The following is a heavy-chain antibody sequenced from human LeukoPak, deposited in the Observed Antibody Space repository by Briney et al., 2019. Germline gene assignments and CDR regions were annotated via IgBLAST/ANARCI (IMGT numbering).Heavy chain of an antibody. V-gene: IGHV6-1*01. D-gene: IGHD3-10*01. CDR3: ARGYYGSGRHGMDV. J-gene: IGHJ6*02. Sequence: SQTLSLTCAISGDSVSSNSATWNWIRQSPSRGLEWLGGAYYRSNWYSDYALSVKSRITINPDTSKNQFSLQLDSVTPEDTAMYYCARGYYGSGRHGMDVWGQGTTVTVSS. CDR2: AYYRSNWYS. CDR1: GDSVSSNSAT.